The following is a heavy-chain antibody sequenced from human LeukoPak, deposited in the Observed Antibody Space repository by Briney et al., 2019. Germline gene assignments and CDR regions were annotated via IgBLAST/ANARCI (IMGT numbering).Heavy chain of an antibody. D-gene: IGHD2-21*02. CDR3: VTDRARLFWYFDV. CDR2: SDPEDGET. J-gene: IGHJ2*01. Sequence: ASVKVSCKVSGSTLSDLSIHWVRQAPGKGLEYVGGSDPEDGETFHAQNFQGRVTMTEDTATDTAYVELSGLRSEDTALYYCVTDRARLFWYFDVWGRGTLVTVSS. V-gene: IGHV1-24*01. CDR1: GSTLSDLS.